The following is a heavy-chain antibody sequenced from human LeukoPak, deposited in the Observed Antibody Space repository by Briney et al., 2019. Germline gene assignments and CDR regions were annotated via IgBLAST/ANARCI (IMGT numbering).Heavy chain of an antibody. V-gene: IGHV1-69*05. CDR1: GGTFSSYA. Sequence: SVKVSCKASGGTFSSYAISWVRQAPGQGLEWMGGIIPIFGTANYAQKFQGRVTMTRNTSISTAYMELSSLRSEDTAVYYCASQTYYYDSSGYYFTPLGMDVWGQGTTVTVSS. J-gene: IGHJ6*02. D-gene: IGHD3-22*01. CDR2: IIPIFGTA. CDR3: ASQTYYYDSSGYYFTPLGMDV.